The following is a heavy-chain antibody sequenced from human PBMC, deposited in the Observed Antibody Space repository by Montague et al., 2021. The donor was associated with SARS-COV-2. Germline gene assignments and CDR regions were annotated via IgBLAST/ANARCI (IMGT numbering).Heavy chain of an antibody. CDR3: VRGAIRGPYNWFDP. D-gene: IGHD3-3*01. Sequence: SETLSLTCTVSRGSISTYYWSWIRQPPGRGLEWIGYVYNSGTAIYNPSLHGRVTISVDTSKSQFSLKFSSVSAADTAIYYCVRGAIRGPYNWFDPWGQGTLVAVS. V-gene: IGHV4-59*01. CDR1: RGSISTYY. J-gene: IGHJ5*02. CDR2: VYNSGTA.